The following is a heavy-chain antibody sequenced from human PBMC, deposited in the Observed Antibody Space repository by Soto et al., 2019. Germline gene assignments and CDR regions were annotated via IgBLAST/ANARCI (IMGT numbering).Heavy chain of an antibody. CDR2: IYYSGST. J-gene: IGHJ4*02. V-gene: IGHV4-39*01. CDR3: ARHYGGHYDILTGYYTSPFDY. Sequence: SETLSLTCTVSGGSISSSSYYWGWIRQPPGKGLEWIGSIYYSGSTYYNPSLKSRVTISVDTSKNQFSLKLSSVTAEDTAVYYCARHYGGHYDILTGYYTSPFDYWGQGTLVTVSS. CDR1: GGSISSSSYY. D-gene: IGHD3-9*01.